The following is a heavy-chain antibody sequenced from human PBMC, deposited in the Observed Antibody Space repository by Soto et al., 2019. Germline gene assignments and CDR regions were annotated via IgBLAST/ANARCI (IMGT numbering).Heavy chain of an antibody. V-gene: IGHV4-31*03. CDR1: GGSFTTGASY. Sequence: NPSETLSLTCTVSGGSFTTGASYWSWIRQLPGQGLEWIGYIYNGGGTYYNPSLKSRFTMSVDSSKTQFSLRVTSVTAADTAVYFCARGRRSGWYEGDYFDFWGPGTLVTVSS. D-gene: IGHD6-19*01. J-gene: IGHJ4*02. CDR3: ARGRRSGWYEGDYFDF. CDR2: IYNGGGT.